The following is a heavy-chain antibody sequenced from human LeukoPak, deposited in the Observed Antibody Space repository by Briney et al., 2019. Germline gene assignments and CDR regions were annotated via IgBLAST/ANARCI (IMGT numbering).Heavy chain of an antibody. CDR1: GYSISSGYY. D-gene: IGHD3-3*01. CDR3: ERFTTSGVGPDY. V-gene: IGHV4-38-2*01. CDR2: IYHSGST. Sequence: PSETLSLTCAVSGYSISSGYYWGWIRQPPGKGLEWIGSIYHSGSTYYNPSLKRRDTTSVDTSKNQFSMKLSSVTAAETAVYYCERFTTSGVGPDYSGQGALVTVSS. J-gene: IGHJ4*02.